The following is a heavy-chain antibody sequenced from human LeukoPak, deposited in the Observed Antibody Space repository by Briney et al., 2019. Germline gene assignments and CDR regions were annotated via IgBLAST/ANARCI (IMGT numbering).Heavy chain of an antibody. V-gene: IGHV4-38-2*02. CDR1: GYSISSGYF. CDR2: VYYDGRT. CDR3: ATGYASGWTSDFDY. J-gene: IGHJ4*02. D-gene: IGHD6-19*01. Sequence: KSSETLSLTCTVSGYSISSGYFWDWIRQPPGKGLEWIGTVYYDGRTYYNPSVKSRATLSKDTSDNRFSLDLRSVTASDTAVYYCATGYASGWTSDFDYWGQGILVTVSP.